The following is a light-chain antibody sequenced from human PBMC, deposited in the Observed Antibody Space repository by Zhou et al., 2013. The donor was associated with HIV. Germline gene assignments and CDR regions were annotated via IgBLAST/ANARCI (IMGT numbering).Light chain of an antibody. J-gene: IGKJ1*01. CDR2: DAS. Sequence: EIVLTQSPATLSLSPGERATLSCRASQSVSTYLAWYQQKSGQAPRLLIYDASNRATGIPDRFSGSGSGTDFTLTISRLEPEDFAVYYCQQYGSSPWTFGQGTKVEIK. V-gene: IGKV3-20*01. CDR1: QSVSTY. CDR3: QQYGSSPWT.